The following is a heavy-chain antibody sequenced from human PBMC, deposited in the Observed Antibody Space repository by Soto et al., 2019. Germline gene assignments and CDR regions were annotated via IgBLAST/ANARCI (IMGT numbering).Heavy chain of an antibody. D-gene: IGHD3-22*01. V-gene: IGHV3-53*01. Sequence: GGARRLSCAGSGCTVSSDYMSWVRQAPGKGLEWVSVIYSGGSTYYADSVKGRFTISRDNSKNTLYLQMNSLRAEDTAVYYCARYYYDSSGYCYYSDYWGQGT. CDR2: IYSGGST. J-gene: IGHJ4*02. CDR1: GCTVSSDY. CDR3: ARYYYDSSGYCYYSDY.